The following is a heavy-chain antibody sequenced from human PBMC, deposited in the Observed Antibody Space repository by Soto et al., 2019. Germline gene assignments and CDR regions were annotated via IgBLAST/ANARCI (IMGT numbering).Heavy chain of an antibody. J-gene: IGHJ4*02. Sequence: ASVKVSCKASGYTFTSYGISWVRQAPGQGLEWMGWISAYNGNTNYAQKLQGRVTMTTDTSTSTAYMELRSLRSDDTAVYYCARVNSSGWYVDYFDYWGQGTLVTVSS. D-gene: IGHD6-19*01. CDR1: GYTFTSYG. V-gene: IGHV1-18*01. CDR3: ARVNSSGWYVDYFDY. CDR2: ISAYNGNT.